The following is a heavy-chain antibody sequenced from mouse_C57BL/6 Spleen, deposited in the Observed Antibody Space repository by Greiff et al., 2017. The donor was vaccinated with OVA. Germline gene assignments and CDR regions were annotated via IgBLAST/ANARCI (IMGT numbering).Heavy chain of an antibody. CDR2: IWGDGST. D-gene: IGHD4-1*01. V-gene: IGHV2-3*01. CDR1: GFSLTSYG. Sequence: VKMGEEGPGRGGNSQSLSITCTVSGFSLTSYGVSWGRQPPGKGLEWRGVIWGDGSTNYHSALISRLSISKDNSKSQVFLKLNSLQTDDTATYYCAKTELSHWYFDVWGTGTTVTVSS. J-gene: IGHJ1*03. CDR3: AKTELSHWYFDV.